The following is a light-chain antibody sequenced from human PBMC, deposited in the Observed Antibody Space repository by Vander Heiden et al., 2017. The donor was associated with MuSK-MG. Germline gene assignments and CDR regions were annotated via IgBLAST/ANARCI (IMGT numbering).Light chain of an antibody. J-gene: IGLJ2*01. CDR1: SSDVGGYNY. Sequence: QSALTQPTSVSGSPGQSITISCTGTSSDVGGYNYVSWYQQHPGKAPKLMIYDVSNRPSGVSNRFSGSKSGNTASLTISGLQAEDEADYYCSSETSSSTGVVFGGGTKLTVL. V-gene: IGLV2-14*01. CDR2: DVS. CDR3: SSETSSSTGVV.